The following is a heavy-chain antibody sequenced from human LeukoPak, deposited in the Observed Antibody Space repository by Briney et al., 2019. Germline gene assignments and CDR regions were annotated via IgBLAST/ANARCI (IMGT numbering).Heavy chain of an antibody. CDR3: ARAPYYDILTGYYNWFDP. V-gene: IGHV1-3*01. D-gene: IGHD3-9*01. J-gene: IGHJ5*02. CDR1: GYTVTSYA. Sequence: ASVKVSCKASGYTVTSYAMHWVRHAPGQRLEWMGWINAGNGNTKYSQKFQGRVTITRDTSASTAYMELSSLRSEDTAVYYCARAPYYDILTGYYNWFDPWGQGTLVTVSS. CDR2: INAGNGNT.